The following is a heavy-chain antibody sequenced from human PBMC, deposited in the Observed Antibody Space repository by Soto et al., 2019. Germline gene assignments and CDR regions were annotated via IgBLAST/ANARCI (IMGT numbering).Heavy chain of an antibody. Sequence: GGSLRLSCAASGFTFDDYGMSWVRQAPGKGLEWVSGINWNGGSTGYADSVKGRFTISRDNAKNSLYLQMNSLRAEDTALYHCARDRTGAYSSGWYPGPLFDYWGQGTLVTVSS. CDR1: GFTFDDYG. J-gene: IGHJ4*02. CDR2: INWNGGST. D-gene: IGHD6-19*01. V-gene: IGHV3-20*01. CDR3: ARDRTGAYSSGWYPGPLFDY.